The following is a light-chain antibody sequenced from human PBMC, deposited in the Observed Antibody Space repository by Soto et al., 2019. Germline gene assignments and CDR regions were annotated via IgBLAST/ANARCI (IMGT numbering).Light chain of an antibody. J-gene: IGKJ5*01. CDR2: AAS. V-gene: IGKV1-27*01. Sequence: DIQLTQSPSLLSASVGDRVTITCRASQGISTSLAWYQQKPGKPPQLLIYAASTLQSGVPSRFSGSGSGTDFTLTISGLQPEDLATYYCQSYNTARPTLGQGTRLEIK. CDR3: QSYNTARPT. CDR1: QGISTS.